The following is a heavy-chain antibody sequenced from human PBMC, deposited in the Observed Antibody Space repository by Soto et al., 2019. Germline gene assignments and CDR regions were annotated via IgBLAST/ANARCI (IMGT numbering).Heavy chain of an antibody. Sequence: ETLSLTCTVSGGSISSYYWSWIRQPPGKGLEWIGYIYYSGSTNYNPSLKSRVTISVDTSKNQFSLKLSSVTAADTAVYYCACARAVAGSHAFDIWGQGTMVTGSS. CDR2: IYYSGST. V-gene: IGHV4-59*08. CDR3: ACARAVAGSHAFDI. CDR1: GGSISSYY. D-gene: IGHD6-19*01. J-gene: IGHJ3*02.